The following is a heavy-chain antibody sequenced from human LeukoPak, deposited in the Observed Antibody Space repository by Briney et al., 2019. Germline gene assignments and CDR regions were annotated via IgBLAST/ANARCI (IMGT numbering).Heavy chain of an antibody. V-gene: IGHV3-23*01. CDR1: GFTFSSYA. J-gene: IGHJ4*02. CDR2: ISGSGGST. Sequence: PGGSLRLSCAASGFTFSSYAMSWVRQAPEKGLEWVSAISGSGGSTYYADSVKGRFTISRDNSKNTLYLQMNSLRAEDTAVYYCAKEGRYCSSTSCSEPFDYWGQGTLVTVSS. CDR3: AKEGRYCSSTSCSEPFDY. D-gene: IGHD2-2*01.